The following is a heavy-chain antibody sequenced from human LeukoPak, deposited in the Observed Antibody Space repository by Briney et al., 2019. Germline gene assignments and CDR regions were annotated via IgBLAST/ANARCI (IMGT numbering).Heavy chain of an antibody. Sequence: ASVKVSCKASGFTFTNYNMHWVRQAPGQGLEWMGIINPSGGSTNYAQNFQARVTMTRDTSTSTVYMELSSLRSEDTAVYYCARDLGNWFDPWGQGTLVTVSS. CDR2: INPSGGST. V-gene: IGHV1-46*01. J-gene: IGHJ5*02. CDR3: ARDLGNWFDP. CDR1: GFTFTNYN.